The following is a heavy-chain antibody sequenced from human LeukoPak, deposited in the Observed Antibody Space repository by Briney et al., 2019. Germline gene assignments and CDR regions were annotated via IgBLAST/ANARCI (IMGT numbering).Heavy chain of an antibody. J-gene: IGHJ4*02. CDR2: ISGSGGST. D-gene: IGHD3-10*01. V-gene: IGHV3-23*01. Sequence: GGSLRLSCAASGFTFSSYGMSWVRQAPGKGLEWVSAISGSGGSTYYADSVKGRFTISRDNSKNTLYLQMNSLRAEDTAVYYCAKGSGTMVRGVINPDYYFDYWGQGTLVTVSS. CDR3: AKGSGTMVRGVINPDYYFDY. CDR1: GFTFSSYG.